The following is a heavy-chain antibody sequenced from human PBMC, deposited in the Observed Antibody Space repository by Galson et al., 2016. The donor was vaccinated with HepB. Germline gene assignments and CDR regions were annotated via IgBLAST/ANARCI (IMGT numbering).Heavy chain of an antibody. Sequence: SETLSLTCTVSGGSINTYYWSWIRQPPGKGLEWIGYIFYSGSTTYNPSLKSRVTMSVDTSENQFSLKMSSVTAADTAVYYCARGGGYCSGVASYSADGWGPGILVTVSS. CDR3: ARGGGYCSGVASYSADG. V-gene: IGHV4-59*01. D-gene: IGHD2-15*01. CDR1: GGSINTYY. J-gene: IGHJ4*02. CDR2: IFYSGST.